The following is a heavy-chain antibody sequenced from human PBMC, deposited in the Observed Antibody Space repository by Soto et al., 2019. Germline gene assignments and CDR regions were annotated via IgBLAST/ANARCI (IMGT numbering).Heavy chain of an antibody. Sequence: QVQLVESGGGLVKPGGSLRLSCAASGFTFSDYYMSWIRQAPGKGLEWVPYISSSGSTIYYADSVKGRFTISRDNAKNSLYLQMNSLRAEDTAVYYCASGETYYDFWSGYGAIDYWCQGTLVTVSS. CDR1: GFTFSDYY. CDR2: ISSSGSTI. CDR3: ASGETYYDFWSGYGAIDY. V-gene: IGHV3-11*01. D-gene: IGHD3-3*01. J-gene: IGHJ4*02.